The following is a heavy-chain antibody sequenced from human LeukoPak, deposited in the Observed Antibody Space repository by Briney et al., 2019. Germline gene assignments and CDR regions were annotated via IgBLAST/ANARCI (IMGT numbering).Heavy chain of an antibody. J-gene: IGHJ4*02. CDR1: GGSFSGYY. CDR2: IYHSGST. Sequence: SETLSLTCAVYGGSFSGYYWSWIRQPPGKGLEWIGEIYHSGSTNYNPSLKSRVTISVDKSKNQFSLKLSSVTAADTAVYYCARVWDYYGSGTLDYWGQVTLVTVSS. D-gene: IGHD3-10*01. V-gene: IGHV4-34*01. CDR3: ARVWDYYGSGTLDY.